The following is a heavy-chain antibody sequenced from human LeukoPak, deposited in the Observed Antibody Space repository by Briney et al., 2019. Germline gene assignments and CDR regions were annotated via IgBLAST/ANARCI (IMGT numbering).Heavy chain of an antibody. J-gene: IGHJ5*02. CDR1: GGSISSYY. V-gene: IGHV4-34*01. CDR3: ARDIAVAGTRWFDP. CDR2: INHSGGT. Sequence: SETLSLTCIVSGGSISSYYWSWIRQPPGKGLEWIGEINHSGGTNYNPSLKSRVTISVDTSKNQFSLKLSSVTAADTAVYYCARDIAVAGTRWFDPWGQGTLVTVSS. D-gene: IGHD6-19*01.